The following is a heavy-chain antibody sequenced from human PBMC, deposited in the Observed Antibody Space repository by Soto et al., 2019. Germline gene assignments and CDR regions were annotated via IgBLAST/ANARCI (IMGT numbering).Heavy chain of an antibody. CDR1: GGSLTQSY. CDR3: ARDDSGCWRLYPMTFSD. Sequence: SETRSLTCTASGGSLTQSYWSWIRHPAGKGLERIGRISARWNVVSKAPLGRRLTMSVDTSKNQFYLSMTSVTSAGTAVSYWARDDSGCWRLYPMTFSDGGQGCLVTVSS. CDR2: ISARWNV. D-gene: IGHD3-22*01. J-gene: IGHJ4*02. V-gene: IGHV4-4*07.